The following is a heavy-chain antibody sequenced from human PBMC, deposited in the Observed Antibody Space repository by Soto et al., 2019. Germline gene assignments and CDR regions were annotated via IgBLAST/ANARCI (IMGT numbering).Heavy chain of an antibody. Sequence: GASVKVSCKDSGYTLTSYDINWVRQATGQGLEWMGWMNPNSGNTGYAQKFQGRVTMTRNTSISTAYMELSSLRSEDTAVYYCARIPLMGYYYYMDVWGKGTTVTVSS. CDR3: ARIPLMGYYYYMDV. V-gene: IGHV1-8*01. J-gene: IGHJ6*03. CDR2: MNPNSGNT. D-gene: IGHD2-8*01. CDR1: GYTLTSYD.